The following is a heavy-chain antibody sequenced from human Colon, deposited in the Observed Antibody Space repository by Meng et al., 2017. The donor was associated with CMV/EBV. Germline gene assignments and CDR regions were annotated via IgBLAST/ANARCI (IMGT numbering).Heavy chain of an antibody. CDR2: INPYSGDT. CDR1: GYTFTGYL. J-gene: IGHJ4*02. CDR3: GTFGGDFDY. V-gene: IGHV1-2*02. D-gene: IGHD3-3*01. Sequence: QVHLMQSGAERREPGASVKGSCKASGYTFTGYLIHWVRQAPGQGLEWMGWINPYSGDTIYAQKFEVGVTMTRDASITTAYLELSSLKSDDTAVYYCGTFGGDFDYWGQGTLVTVSS.